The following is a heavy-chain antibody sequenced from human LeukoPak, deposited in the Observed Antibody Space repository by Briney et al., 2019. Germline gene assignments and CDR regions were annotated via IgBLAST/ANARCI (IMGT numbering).Heavy chain of an antibody. CDR1: GFTFSNAW. Sequence: TGGPLRLSCAASGFTFSNAWMSWVRQAPGKGLEWVGSIKSKTDGGTTDYAAPVKGRFTISRDDSKNTLYLQMNSLKTEDTAVYYCTTPYNYDSGGYPGDWGQGTLVTVSS. CDR2: IKSKTDGGTT. J-gene: IGHJ4*02. V-gene: IGHV3-15*01. CDR3: TTPYNYDSGGYPGD. D-gene: IGHD3-22*01.